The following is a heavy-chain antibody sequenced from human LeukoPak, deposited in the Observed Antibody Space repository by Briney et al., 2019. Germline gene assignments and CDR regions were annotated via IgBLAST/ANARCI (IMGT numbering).Heavy chain of an antibody. V-gene: IGHV3-9*01. CDR1: GFSFDDYA. J-gene: IGHJ4*01. CDR2: ISWNSGSI. D-gene: IGHD3-22*01. Sequence: TLGLSCAASGFSFDDYAMHWFRQAPGKGLEWVSGISWNSGSIGYADSVKGRLNISSDNAKNSLYLQMNSLRAEDTALYYCAKDSSGYRNATFDYWGQGTLVTVFS. CDR3: AKDSSGYRNATFDY.